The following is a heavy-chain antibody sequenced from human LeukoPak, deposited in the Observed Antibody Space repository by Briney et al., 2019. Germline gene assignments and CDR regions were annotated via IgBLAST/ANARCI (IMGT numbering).Heavy chain of an antibody. CDR1: GFSFEAYG. CDR2: ITWDSDDI. J-gene: IGHJ4*02. Sequence: GGSLRLSCAASGFSFEAYGMYWVRQAPGKGLEWVSGITWDSDDIGYADSVKGRFTTSRENANNCLHLQINSQRVEDTGLYYCSRVTFWRTVFHYWGQGPLVSVLS. D-gene: IGHD2/OR15-2a*01. CDR3: SRVTFWRTVFHY. V-gene: IGHV3-9*01.